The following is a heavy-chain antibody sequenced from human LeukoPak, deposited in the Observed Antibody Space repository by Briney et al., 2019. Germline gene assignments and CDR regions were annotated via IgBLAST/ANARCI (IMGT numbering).Heavy chain of an antibody. J-gene: IGHJ3*02. D-gene: IGHD3-22*01. Sequence: GGSLRLSCEASRFTVSSTHMVWVRQAPGKGLEWASVTYTGGNSYYAGSVQGRFIISRDISKNTLYLQMNNLRAEDSALYYCARGGRGSAAVVAPRSFDIWGQGTMVTVSS. CDR2: TYTGGNS. CDR1: RFTVSSTH. V-gene: IGHV3-53*01. CDR3: ARGGRGSAAVVAPRSFDI.